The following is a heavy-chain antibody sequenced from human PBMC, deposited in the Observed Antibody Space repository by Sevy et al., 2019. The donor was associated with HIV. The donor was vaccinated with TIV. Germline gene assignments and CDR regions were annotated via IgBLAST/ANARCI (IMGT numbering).Heavy chain of an antibody. D-gene: IGHD5-12*01. CDR2: IRRNSHEPYGGTT. Sequence: GGSLRLSCTSSGFTFGDYAMSWFRQAPGKGLEWVAFIRRNSHEPYGGTTEYAASVKGRFTISRDDSKRIAYLQMNSLKTEDTAVYYCTRALATADTPKYYFDYWGQGILVTVSS. CDR1: GFTFGDYA. J-gene: IGHJ4*02. V-gene: IGHV3-49*03. CDR3: TRALATADTPKYYFDY.